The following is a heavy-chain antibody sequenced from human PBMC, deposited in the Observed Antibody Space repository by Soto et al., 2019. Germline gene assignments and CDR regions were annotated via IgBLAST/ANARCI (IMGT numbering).Heavy chain of an antibody. CDR3: ARDLVGPNRYGPDYYYCGMDV. J-gene: IGHJ6*02. D-gene: IGHD5-18*01. Sequence: QVQLVQSGAEVKKPGASVKVSCKASGYTFTSYGISWVRQAPGQGLEWMGWISAYNGNTNYAQKLQGRVTMTTDTSTSTAYMELRSLRYDDTAVYYWARDLVGPNRYGPDYYYCGMDVWGQGTTVTVSS. CDR2: ISAYNGNT. CDR1: GYTFTSYG. V-gene: IGHV1-18*01.